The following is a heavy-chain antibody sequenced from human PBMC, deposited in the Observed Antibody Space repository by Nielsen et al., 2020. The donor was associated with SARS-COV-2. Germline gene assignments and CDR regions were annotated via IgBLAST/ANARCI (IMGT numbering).Heavy chain of an antibody. J-gene: IGHJ6*03. CDR1: GFTFSSYSM. D-gene: IGHD2-21*01. CDR2: VYHSGAT. Sequence: GSLRLSCAASGFTFSSYSMNWVRQAPGKGLEWIGEVYHSGATNYNPSLRSRVTLSMDKSRNQFSLKMTAVTAADTAVYFCARGNLVVVPSPILGLGPIYFYFYLDVWGKGASVTVSS. CDR3: ARGNLVVVPSPILGLGPIYFYFYLDV. V-gene: IGHV4-4*01.